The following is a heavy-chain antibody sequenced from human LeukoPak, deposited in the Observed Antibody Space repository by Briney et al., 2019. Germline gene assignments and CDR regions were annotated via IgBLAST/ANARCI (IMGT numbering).Heavy chain of an antibody. D-gene: IGHD6-25*01. CDR1: GFIFSSYT. CDR2: IISNSNYI. J-gene: IGHJ6*02. Sequence: GGSLRLSCGASGFIFSSYTMNWVRQAPGKGLEWVSSIISNSNYIYYADSVKGRFTISRDNAKNSLYLQMNSLRAEDTAVYYCAKDEAVSYGMDVWGQGTTVTVSS. CDR3: AKDEAVSYGMDV. V-gene: IGHV3-21*01.